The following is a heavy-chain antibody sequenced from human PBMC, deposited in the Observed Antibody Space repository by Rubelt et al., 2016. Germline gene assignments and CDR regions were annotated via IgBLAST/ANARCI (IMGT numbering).Heavy chain of an antibody. J-gene: IGHJ4*02. CDR2: ISASGTSA. V-gene: IGHV3-23*01. Sequence: EVQLLESGGGLVQPGGSLRLSCAASGFTFYSFAMTWVRQAPGTGLEWVSIISASGTSAEYADSVKGRFTISRDNSKNEVYLQMNSLRAEDTAFYYCAKRGAIYSFGGYVDNWGQGTLVTVSS. D-gene: IGHD5-18*01. CDR1: GFTFYSFA. CDR3: AKRGAIYSFGGYVDN.